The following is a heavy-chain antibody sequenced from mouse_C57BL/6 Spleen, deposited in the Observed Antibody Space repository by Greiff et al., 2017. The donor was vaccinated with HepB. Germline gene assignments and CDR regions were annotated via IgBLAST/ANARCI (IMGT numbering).Heavy chain of an antibody. CDR1: GYTFTSYW. CDR2: IHPNSGST. Sequence: QVQLQQPGAELVKPGASVKLSCKASGYTFTSYWMHWVKQRPGQGLEWIGMIHPNSGSTNYNEKFKSKATLTVDKSSSTAYMTLSSLTSEDSAVYYCARGDGSRALYYYAMDYWGQGTSVTVSS. V-gene: IGHV1-64*01. D-gene: IGHD1-1*01. CDR3: ARGDGSRALYYYAMDY. J-gene: IGHJ4*01.